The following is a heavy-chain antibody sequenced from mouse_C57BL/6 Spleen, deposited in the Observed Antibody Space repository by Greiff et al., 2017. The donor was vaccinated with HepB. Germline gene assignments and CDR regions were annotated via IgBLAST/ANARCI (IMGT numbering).Heavy chain of an antibody. V-gene: IGHV1-52*01. Sequence: QVQLQQPGAELVRPGSSVKLSCKASGYTFTSYWMHWVKQRPIQGLEWIGNIDPSDSETHYNQKFKGNATLTVDKSSSTAYMQLSSLTSEDSAVYYGARPLDYSDPWFAYWGQGTLVTVSA. CDR1: GYTFTSYW. CDR2: IDPSDSET. CDR3: ARPLDYSDPWFAY. D-gene: IGHD2-13*01. J-gene: IGHJ3*01.